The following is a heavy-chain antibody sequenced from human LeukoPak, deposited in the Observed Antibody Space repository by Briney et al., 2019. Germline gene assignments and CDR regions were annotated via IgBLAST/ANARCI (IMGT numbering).Heavy chain of an antibody. J-gene: IGHJ5*02. CDR3: ARGGYGYSYGYSNWFDP. V-gene: IGHV4-31*03. CDR1: GGSISSGGYY. CDR2: IYYSGST. Sequence: PSQTLSLTCTVSGGSISSGGYYWSWIRQHPGKGLEWIGYIYYSGSTYYNPSLKSRVTISVDTSKNQFSLKLSSVTAADTAVYYCARGGYGYSYGYSNWFDPWGQGTLVTVSS. D-gene: IGHD5-18*01.